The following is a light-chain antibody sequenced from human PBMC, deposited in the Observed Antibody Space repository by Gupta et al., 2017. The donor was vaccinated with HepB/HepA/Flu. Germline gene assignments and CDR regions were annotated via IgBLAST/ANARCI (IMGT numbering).Light chain of an antibody. CDR3: MQAIQTPT. Sequence: DIVLTHSPLSLPVPPEAAASISCRSSQSLLHSNGYNYVDWYLQKPGQSQQLLIYLGSNRASGVPDRFSGSGSGTDFILKISRVEAEDVGVYYCMQAIQTPTFGPGTKVDIK. CDR1: QSLLHSNGYNY. CDR2: LGS. J-gene: IGKJ3*01. V-gene: IGKV2-28*01.